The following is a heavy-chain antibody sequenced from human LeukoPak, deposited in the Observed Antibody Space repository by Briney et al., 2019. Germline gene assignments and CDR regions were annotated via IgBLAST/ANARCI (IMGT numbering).Heavy chain of an antibody. Sequence: SETLSLTCTVSGYSISSGYYWGWIRQPPGKGLEWIGSIYHSGSTYYNPSLRSRLTMSVDTSKNQFSLKLSSVTAADTAVYYCARDKVAYYDILTIYAFDIWGQGTMVTVSS. CDR1: GYSISSGYY. D-gene: IGHD3-9*01. CDR3: ARDKVAYYDILTIYAFDI. J-gene: IGHJ3*02. CDR2: IYHSGST. V-gene: IGHV4-38-2*02.